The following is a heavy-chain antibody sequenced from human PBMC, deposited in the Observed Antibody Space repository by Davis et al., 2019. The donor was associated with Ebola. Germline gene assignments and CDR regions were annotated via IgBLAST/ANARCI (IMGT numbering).Heavy chain of an antibody. J-gene: IGHJ4*02. CDR1: GYTFTYYD. CDR3: PRARWELLGGGIDY. V-gene: IGHV1-8*01. CDR2: TNPNSGNT. D-gene: IGHD1-26*01. Sequence: ASVKVSCKASGYTFTYYDLNWVRQATGQGLEWMGWTNPNSGNTGYAQKFQGRVTMTRNTSISTAYMELSSLRSEDTAVYYCPRARWELLGGGIDYWGQGTLVTVSS.